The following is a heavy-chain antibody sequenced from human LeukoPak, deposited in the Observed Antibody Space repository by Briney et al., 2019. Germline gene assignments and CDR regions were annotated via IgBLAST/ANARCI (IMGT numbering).Heavy chain of an antibody. CDR1: GYTFTGYY. D-gene: IGHD3-9*01. Sequence: ASVKVSCKASGYTFTGYYMHWVRQAPGQGLEWMGWINLNSDGTNDAQKFQDRVTMTRDTSISTAYMELSRLGFDDTAVYYCARSPDILTGENFDYWGQGTLVTVSS. J-gene: IGHJ4*02. V-gene: IGHV1-2*02. CDR3: ARSPDILTGENFDY. CDR2: INLNSDGT.